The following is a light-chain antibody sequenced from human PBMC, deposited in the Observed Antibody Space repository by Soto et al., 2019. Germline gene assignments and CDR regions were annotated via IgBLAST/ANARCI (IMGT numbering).Light chain of an antibody. J-gene: IGKJ4*01. V-gene: IGKV3-11*01. Sequence: EIVLTQSPATLSLSPGETATLSCRASESVSRYLAWYQQKPGQAPRLLIYDASNRATGIPTRFSGSGSRTNFTLTISGLEPEELAVYYSQQRSRTFGGGTKGEI. CDR3: QQRSRT. CDR1: ESVSRY. CDR2: DAS.